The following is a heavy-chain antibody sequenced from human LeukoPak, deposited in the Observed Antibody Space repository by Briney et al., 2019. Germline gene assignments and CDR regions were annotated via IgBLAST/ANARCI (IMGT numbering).Heavy chain of an antibody. CDR2: IYHSGST. J-gene: IGHJ3*02. CDR3: ATTDDYGDYVRAFDI. CDR1: GYSISSGYY. D-gene: IGHD4-17*01. Sequence: SETLSLTCTVSGYSISSGYYWGWIRQPPGKGLEWIGNIYHSGSTYYNPSLKSRVTISIDTSRNQFSLKLSSMTAADTAVYYCATTDDYGDYVRAFDIWGQGTMVTVSS. V-gene: IGHV4-38-2*02.